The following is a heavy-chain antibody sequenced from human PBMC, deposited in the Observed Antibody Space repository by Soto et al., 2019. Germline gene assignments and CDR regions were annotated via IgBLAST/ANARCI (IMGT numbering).Heavy chain of an antibody. V-gene: IGHV1-69*02. CDR1: GGTFSSYT. CDR3: AASDWDCSGGRCYQIGY. Sequence: QVQLVQSGAEVKKPGSSVKVSCKASGGTFSSYTISWVRHAPGQGLEWMGRIIPILGIANYAQKFQGRVTITADKSTSTAYMELSSLRSEDTAVYYCAASDWDCSGGRCYQIGYWGQGTLVTVS. CDR2: IIPILGIA. D-gene: IGHD2-15*01. J-gene: IGHJ4*02.